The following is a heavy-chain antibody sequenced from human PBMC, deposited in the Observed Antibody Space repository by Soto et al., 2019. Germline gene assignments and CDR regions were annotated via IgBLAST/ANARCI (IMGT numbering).Heavy chain of an antibody. CDR3: ARDRNEYDSSRLYHYGMDV. D-gene: IGHD3-22*01. V-gene: IGHV3-21*04. J-gene: IGHJ6*02. CDR2: ISSSSSYI. CDR1: GFTFSSYS. Sequence: EVQLVESGGGLVKPGGSLRLSCAASGFTFSSYSMNWVRQAPGKGLEWVSSISSSSSYIYYADSVKGRFTISRDNAKNSLELQMKSLRAEDTDVYNCARDRNEYDSSRLYHYGMDVWGQGTTVTVSS.